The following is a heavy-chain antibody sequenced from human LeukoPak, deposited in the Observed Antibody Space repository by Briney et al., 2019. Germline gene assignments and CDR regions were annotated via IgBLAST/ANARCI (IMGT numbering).Heavy chain of an antibody. V-gene: IGHV1-24*01. CDR3: ATDRAYYDSSGSDY. D-gene: IGHD3-22*01. CDR2: FDPEDGET. J-gene: IGHJ4*02. Sequence: GASVKVSCKVSGYTLTELSMHWVRQAPGKGLEWMGGFDPEDGETIYAQKFQGRVTMTEDTSTDTAYMELSSLRSEDTAVYYCATDRAYYDSSGSDYWGQGTLVTVSS. CDR1: GYTLTELS.